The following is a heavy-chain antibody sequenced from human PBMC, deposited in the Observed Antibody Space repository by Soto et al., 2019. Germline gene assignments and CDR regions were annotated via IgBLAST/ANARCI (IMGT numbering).Heavy chain of an antibody. Sequence: ELQLVESGGGLVQPGGSLRLSCVASGFSFSTYWMHWVRQAPGKGLVWVSRINTAGTTTPYADSVTGRFTISRDNAKNTLYRQMNRLRAEDTAVYYCARGGGDYGDYLDYWGQGALVTVSS. J-gene: IGHJ4*02. CDR2: INTAGTTT. CDR3: ARGGGDYGDYLDY. D-gene: IGHD4-17*01. CDR1: GFSFSTYW. V-gene: IGHV3-74*01.